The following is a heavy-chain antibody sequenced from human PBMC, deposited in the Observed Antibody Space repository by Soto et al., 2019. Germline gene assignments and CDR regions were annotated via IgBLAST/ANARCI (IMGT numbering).Heavy chain of an antibody. CDR3: ARWGRYDSSGYYFDY. Sequence: SETLSLTCTVSGGSISSYYWSWIRQPPGKGLEWIGYIYYSGSTNYNPCLQSRVTISVETSKNQFSLKLSSVTAADTAVYYCARWGRYDSSGYYFDYWGQGTLVTVSS. D-gene: IGHD3-22*01. CDR2: IYYSGST. J-gene: IGHJ4*02. V-gene: IGHV4-59*01. CDR1: GGSISSYY.